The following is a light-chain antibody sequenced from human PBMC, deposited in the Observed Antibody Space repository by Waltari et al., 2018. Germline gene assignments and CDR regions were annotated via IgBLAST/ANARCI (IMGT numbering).Light chain of an antibody. Sequence: DIVMTQSPDSLAVSLGERATINCKSSQSVLYSSNSNNYLGWYQQKPGKPPKWLIYWASTRQSGVPNRFSGSGSGTDFTLTISSLQAEDVAVYYCQQYYNTPWTFGQGTKVEIK. CDR2: WAS. CDR1: QSVLYSSNSNNY. V-gene: IGKV4-1*01. J-gene: IGKJ1*01. CDR3: QQYYNTPWT.